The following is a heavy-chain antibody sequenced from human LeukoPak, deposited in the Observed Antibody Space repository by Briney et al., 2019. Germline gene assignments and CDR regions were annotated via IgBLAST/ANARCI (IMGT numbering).Heavy chain of an antibody. V-gene: IGHV3-30*18. Sequence: GGSLRLSCAASGFSFRTYGMHWVRQAPGKGLEWVAVISYDGSNKYYADSVKGRFTISRDNSKNTLYLQMNSLRAEDTAVYYCAKDLYWSGFLDYWGQRTLVTVSS. CDR1: GFSFRTYG. CDR2: ISYDGSNK. CDR3: AKDLYWSGFLDY. J-gene: IGHJ4*02. D-gene: IGHD2-15*01.